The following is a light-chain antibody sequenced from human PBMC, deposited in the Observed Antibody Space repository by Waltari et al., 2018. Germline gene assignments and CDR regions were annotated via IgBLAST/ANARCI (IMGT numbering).Light chain of an antibody. Sequence: QSALTQPASVSGSPGQSITISCTGTSSDVGGYNHVSWYQQHPAKAPKLMIYDVSSRPSGVSNRFFGSKSGNTASLNISGLQAEDEAVYFCSSYSTSLTPYVFGPGTKVTVL. CDR1: SSDVGGYNH. J-gene: IGLJ1*01. V-gene: IGLV2-14*03. CDR2: DVS. CDR3: SSYSTSLTPYV.